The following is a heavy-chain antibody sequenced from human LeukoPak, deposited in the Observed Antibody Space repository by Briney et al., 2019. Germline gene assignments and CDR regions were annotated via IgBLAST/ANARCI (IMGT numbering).Heavy chain of an antibody. Sequence: GGSLRLSCAASGFTFDDYAMHWVRHAPGKGLEWVSGISWNSGSIVYADSVKGRFTISRDNAKNSPYLQMNSLRAEDTALYYCAKEDSSGYYFDYGGQGTLVTVS. CDR1: GFTFDDYA. CDR2: ISWNSGSI. V-gene: IGHV3-9*01. D-gene: IGHD3-22*01. J-gene: IGHJ4*02. CDR3: AKEDSSGYYFDY.